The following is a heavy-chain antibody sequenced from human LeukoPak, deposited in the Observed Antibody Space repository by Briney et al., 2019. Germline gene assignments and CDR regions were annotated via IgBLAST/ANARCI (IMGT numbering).Heavy chain of an antibody. CDR3: ARAPGDTNSWYYFDY. V-gene: IGHV4-31*02. Sequence: KPSETLSLTCTVSGGSISSGDYYWSWIRQHPGKGLEWNGYIYYSGDTYYNPSLKSRVTISVDTSKNQFSLKLSSVTAADTAVYYCARAPGDTNSWYYFDYWGQRTLASVSS. CDR1: GGSISSGDYY. CDR2: IYYSGDT. J-gene: IGHJ4*02. D-gene: IGHD3-10*01.